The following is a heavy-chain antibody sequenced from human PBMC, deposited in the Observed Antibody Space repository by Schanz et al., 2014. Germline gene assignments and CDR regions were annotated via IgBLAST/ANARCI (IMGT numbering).Heavy chain of an antibody. Sequence: VQLVESGGGLVKPGGSLRLSCAASGFTFSDYYMTWIRQAPGKGLEWVSLIYKSGSAFYADSVKGRLTISRDNSKNTVYLEMNRLRTEDTALYYCARDSAGTTFGVLDSWGQGTLVTVSS. J-gene: IGHJ4*02. CDR3: ARDSAGTTFGVLDS. CDR1: GFTFSDYY. V-gene: IGHV3-66*02. CDR2: IYKSGSA. D-gene: IGHD1-1*01.